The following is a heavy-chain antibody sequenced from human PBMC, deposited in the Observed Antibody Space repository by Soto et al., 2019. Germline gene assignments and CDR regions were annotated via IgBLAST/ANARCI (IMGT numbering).Heavy chain of an antibody. J-gene: IGHJ4*02. CDR1: GFTFSSYA. Sequence: EVQLLESGGGLVQPGGSLRLSCAASGFTFSSYAMSWVRQAPGKGLEWVSVMSGSGDSTYYADSVKGRFTISRDNSNSMLYLQMNSLRAEDTAVYYCARRSSGWFFDYWGQGTLVPVSS. D-gene: IGHD6-19*01. V-gene: IGHV3-23*01. CDR3: ARRSSGWFFDY. CDR2: MSGSGDST.